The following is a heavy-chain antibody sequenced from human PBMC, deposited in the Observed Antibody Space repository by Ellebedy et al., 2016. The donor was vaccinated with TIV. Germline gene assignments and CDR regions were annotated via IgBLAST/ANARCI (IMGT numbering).Heavy chain of an antibody. CDR2: FDPEFGET. CDR3: ATISAIAAAGRWNWFDP. V-gene: IGHV1-24*01. D-gene: IGHD6-13*01. CDR1: GNTLSELS. Sequence: AASVKVSCKVSGNTLSELSVNWARQAPGKGLEWMGGFDPEFGETLYAQNFQGRVTMTEDTSTDTAYMELSSLRSEDTAVYYCATISAIAAAGRWNWFDPWGQGTLVTVSS. J-gene: IGHJ5*02.